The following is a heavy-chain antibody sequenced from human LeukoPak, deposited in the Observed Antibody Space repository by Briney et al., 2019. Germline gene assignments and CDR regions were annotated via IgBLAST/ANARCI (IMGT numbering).Heavy chain of an antibody. CDR2: IYHSGST. J-gene: IGHJ4*02. D-gene: IGHD1-26*01. Sequence: GSLRLSCAASGFTFSSYSMNWVRQPPGKGLEWIGEIYHSGSTNYNPSLKSRVTISVDKSKNQFSLKLSSVTAADTAVYYCARGTRIGWELLDYWGQGTLVTVSS. V-gene: IGHV4-4*02. CDR1: GFTFSSYSM. CDR3: ARGTRIGWELLDY.